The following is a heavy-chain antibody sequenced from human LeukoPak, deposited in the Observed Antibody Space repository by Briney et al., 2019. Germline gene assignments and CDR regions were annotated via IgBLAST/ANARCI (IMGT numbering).Heavy chain of an antibody. Sequence: GGSLRLSCAASGFTFSSYWMSWVRQAPGKGLEWVANIKRDGSEKYYVDSVKGRFTISRDNAKNSLYLQMNSLRAEDTAVYYCARDGAYCGGDCYTAPYYWGQGTLVTVSS. J-gene: IGHJ4*02. CDR1: GFTFSSYW. V-gene: IGHV3-7*01. CDR2: IKRDGSEK. CDR3: ARDGAYCGGDCYTAPYY. D-gene: IGHD2-21*02.